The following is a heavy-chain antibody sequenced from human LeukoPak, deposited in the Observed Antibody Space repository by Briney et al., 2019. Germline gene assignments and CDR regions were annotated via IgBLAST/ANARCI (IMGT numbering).Heavy chain of an antibody. CDR1: GGSISSGGYY. CDR2: IYHSGST. CDR3: ARDPASGYHDASVDY. J-gene: IGHJ4*02. D-gene: IGHD3-10*01. V-gene: IGHV4-30-2*01. Sequence: PSETLSLTCTVSGGSISSGGYYWSWIRQPPGKGLEWIGYIYHSGSTYYNPSLKSRVTISVDRSKNQFSLKLSSVTAADTAVYYCARDPASGYHDASVDYWGQGTLVTVSS.